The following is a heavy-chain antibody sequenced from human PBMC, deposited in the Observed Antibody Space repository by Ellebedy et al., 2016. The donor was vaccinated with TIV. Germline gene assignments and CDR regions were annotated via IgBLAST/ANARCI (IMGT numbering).Heavy chain of an antibody. Sequence: GESLKISCKGSGYSFTNYWITWVRQMPGKGLEWMGRIDPTDSYTNYSPSFQGHVTISADKSISTAYLQWSSLKASDTAMYYCARHTDWYFDLWGRGTLVTVSS. V-gene: IGHV5-10-1*01. CDR3: ARHTDWYFDL. CDR1: GYSFTNYW. J-gene: IGHJ2*01. D-gene: IGHD2-8*02. CDR2: IDPTDSYT.